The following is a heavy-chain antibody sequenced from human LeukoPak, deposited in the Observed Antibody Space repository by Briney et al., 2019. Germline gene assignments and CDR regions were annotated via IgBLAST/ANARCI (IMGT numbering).Heavy chain of an antibody. CDR1: GFTFSSYS. D-gene: IGHD3-10*01. CDR2: ISSSSTYI. Sequence: PGGSLRLSCAASGFTFSSYSMNWVRQAPGKGLEWVSSISSSSTYIYYADSVKGRLTISRDNAKNSLYLQMNSLRAEDTAVYYCARSGGGPCDYWGQGTLVTVSS. V-gene: IGHV3-21*01. J-gene: IGHJ4*02. CDR3: ARSGGGPCDY.